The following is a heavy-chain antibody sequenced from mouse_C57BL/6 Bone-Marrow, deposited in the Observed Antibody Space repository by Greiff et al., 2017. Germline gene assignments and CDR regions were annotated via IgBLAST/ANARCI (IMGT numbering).Heavy chain of an antibody. J-gene: IGHJ1*03. D-gene: IGHD2-3*01. CDR2: IDPSDSYT. V-gene: IGHV1-69*01. CDR3: ARWGNLMTYWYFDV. Sequence: QVQLQQPGAELVMPGASVKLSCKASGYTFTSYWMHWVKQRPGQGLEWIGEIDPSDSYTNYNQKFKGKSTLTVDKSSSTAYMQLSSLTSEDSAVYYCARWGNLMTYWYFDVWGTGTTVTVSS. CDR1: GYTFTSYW.